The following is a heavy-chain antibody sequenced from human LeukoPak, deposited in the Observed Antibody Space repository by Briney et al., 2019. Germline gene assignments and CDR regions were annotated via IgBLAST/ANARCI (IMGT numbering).Heavy chain of an antibody. Sequence: VASVKVSCKASGYTFTSYGISWVRQAPGQGLEWMGWISAYNGNTNYAQKPQGRVTMTTDTSTSTAYMELRSLRSDDTAVYYCASGLSRYNWNYVEPYGMDVWGQGTTVTVSS. CDR1: GYTFTSYG. V-gene: IGHV1-18*01. CDR3: ASGLSRYNWNYVEPYGMDV. CDR2: ISAYNGNT. J-gene: IGHJ6*02. D-gene: IGHD1-7*01.